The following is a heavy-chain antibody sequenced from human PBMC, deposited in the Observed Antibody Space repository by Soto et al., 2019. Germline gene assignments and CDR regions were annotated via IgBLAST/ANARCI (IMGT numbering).Heavy chain of an antibody. Sequence: SETLSLTCTVSGGSISSYCWSWIRQPPGKGLEWIGYIYYSGSTNYNPSLKSRVTISVDTSKNQFSLKLSSVTAADTAVYYCARHGMDYYDSSGYYYSPYYFDYWGQGTLVTVSS. J-gene: IGHJ4*02. V-gene: IGHV4-59*08. CDR1: GGSISSYC. CDR3: ARHGMDYYDSSGYYYSPYYFDY. D-gene: IGHD3-22*01. CDR2: IYYSGST.